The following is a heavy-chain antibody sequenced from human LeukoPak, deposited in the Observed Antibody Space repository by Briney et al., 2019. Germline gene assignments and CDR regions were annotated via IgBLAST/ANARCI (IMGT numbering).Heavy chain of an antibody. J-gene: IGHJ4*02. Sequence: PSETLSLTCTVSGGSISSGSYYWSWSRQPAGKGLEWIGRIYTSGSTNYNPSLKSRVTISIDTSKNQFSLKLSSVTAADTAVYYCARKGATVTTGYAFDYWGQGTLVTVSS. D-gene: IGHD4-17*01. CDR3: ARKGATVTTGYAFDY. CDR1: GGSISSGSYY. CDR2: IYTSGST. V-gene: IGHV4-61*02.